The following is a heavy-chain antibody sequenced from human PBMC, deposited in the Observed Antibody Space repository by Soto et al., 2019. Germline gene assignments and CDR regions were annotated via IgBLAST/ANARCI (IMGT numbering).Heavy chain of an antibody. CDR3: ARGYCTTTICDPWFDP. D-gene: IGHD2-2*01. CDR2: IYPGDSDT. J-gene: IGHJ5*02. CDR1: GYSFTSYW. V-gene: IGHV5-51*01. Sequence: GESLKISCTGVGYSFTSYWIGWVRQMPGKGLEWMGIIYPGDSDTRYSPSFQGQVTISADKSISAVYLQWSSLKASDTAMYYCARGYCTTTICDPWFDPWGQGTMVTGSA.